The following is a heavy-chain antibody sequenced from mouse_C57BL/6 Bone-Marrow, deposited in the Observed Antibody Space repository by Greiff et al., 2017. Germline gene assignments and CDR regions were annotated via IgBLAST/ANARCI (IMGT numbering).Heavy chain of an antibody. V-gene: IGHV1-20*01. D-gene: IGHD1-1*01. CDR2: INPYNGDT. Sequence: EVQLQQSGPELVKPGDSVKISCKASGYSFTGYFMNWVMQSHGKSLEWIGRINPYNGDTFYNQKFKGKATLTVDKSSSTAHMELRSLTSEDSAVYYCAATTVVARYFDVWGTGTTVTVSS. CDR3: AATTVVARYFDV. J-gene: IGHJ1*03. CDR1: GYSFTGYF.